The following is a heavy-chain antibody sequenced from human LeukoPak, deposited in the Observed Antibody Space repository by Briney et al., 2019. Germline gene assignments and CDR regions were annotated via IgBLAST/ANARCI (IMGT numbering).Heavy chain of an antibody. CDR3: AREYGSYSSSYYYYGMDV. J-gene: IGHJ6*02. Sequence: SETLSLTCTVSGGSISIYYWSWIRQPAGKGLEWIGRIYTSGSTNYNPSLKSRVTMSVDTSKNQFSLKLSSVTAADTAVYYCAREYGSYSSSYYYYGMDVWGQGTTVTVSS. D-gene: IGHD1-26*01. CDR1: GGSISIYY. V-gene: IGHV4-4*07. CDR2: IYTSGST.